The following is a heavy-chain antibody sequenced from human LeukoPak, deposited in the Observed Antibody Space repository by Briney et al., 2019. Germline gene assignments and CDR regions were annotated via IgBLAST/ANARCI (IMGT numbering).Heavy chain of an antibody. Sequence: GESLKISCESSGYSFASYWSGWVRQMPGRGLECMGIIYPGDSDTRYSRSFQGQVTISADKSISTAYLQRSSLKASDTAMYYCARAIYGDYRVNWFDPWGQGTLVTVSS. V-gene: IGHV5-51*01. CDR3: ARAIYGDYRVNWFDP. J-gene: IGHJ5*02. CDR1: GYSFASYW. CDR2: IYPGDSDT. D-gene: IGHD4-17*01.